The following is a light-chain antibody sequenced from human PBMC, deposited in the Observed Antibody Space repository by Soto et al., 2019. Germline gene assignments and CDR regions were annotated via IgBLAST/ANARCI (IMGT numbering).Light chain of an antibody. V-gene: IGKV3-20*01. Sequence: EIVLTQSPATLSLSPGERATLSWRASQSVSSYLAWYQQKPGQAPRLLIHGASSRATGIPDRFSGSGSGTDFTLTISRLEPEDFAVYYCQQYGSSRWTFGQGTKVDIK. J-gene: IGKJ1*01. CDR3: QQYGSSRWT. CDR1: QSVSSY. CDR2: GAS.